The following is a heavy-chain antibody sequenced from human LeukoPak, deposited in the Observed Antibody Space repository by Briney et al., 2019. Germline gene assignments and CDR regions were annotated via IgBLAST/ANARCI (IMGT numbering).Heavy chain of an antibody. J-gene: IGHJ5*02. Sequence: PSETLSLTCAVSGGSISSGGYSWSWIRQPPGEGLEWIGYIYHSGSTYYNPSLKSRVTISVDRSKNQFSLKLSSVTAADTAVYYCARGGVVVPYNWFDPWGQGTLVTVSS. CDR3: ARGGVVVPYNWFDP. CDR2: IYHSGST. CDR1: GGSISSGGYS. D-gene: IGHD3-22*01. V-gene: IGHV4-30-2*01.